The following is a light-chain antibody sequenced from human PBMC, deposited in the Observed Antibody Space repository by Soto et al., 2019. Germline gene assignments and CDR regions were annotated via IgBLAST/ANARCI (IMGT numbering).Light chain of an antibody. CDR1: QSISSW. CDR2: DAS. CDR3: KQYNSYPWT. V-gene: IGKV1-5*01. Sequence: DLQMTQSPSTLSASVGDRVTITCRASQSISSWLAWYQQKPGKAPNLLIFDASTLESGVPSRFSGSGSGTEFTLTISSLQPDDFATYYCKQYNSYPWTFGQGTKVGIK. J-gene: IGKJ1*01.